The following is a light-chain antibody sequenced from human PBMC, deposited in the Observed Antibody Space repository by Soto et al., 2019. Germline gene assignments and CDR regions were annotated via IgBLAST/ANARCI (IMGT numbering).Light chain of an antibody. Sequence: EIVMTESPATLSVSQGERATLSCRASQSVSSDLAWYQQKPGQAPRLLIYGASTRATDIPARFSGSGSGTEFTLTISSLQSEDFAVYYCQQYNNWPLTFGGGTKVDI. CDR1: QSVSSD. V-gene: IGKV3-15*01. CDR2: GAS. J-gene: IGKJ4*01. CDR3: QQYNNWPLT.